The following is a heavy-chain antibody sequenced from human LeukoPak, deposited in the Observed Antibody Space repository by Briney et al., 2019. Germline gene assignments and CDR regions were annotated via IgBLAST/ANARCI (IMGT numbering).Heavy chain of an antibody. CDR1: GFTFSSYA. D-gene: IGHD2-8*01. CDR3: ARVDRVYGGLDY. V-gene: IGHV3-30*01. CDR2: ISYDGSNK. Sequence: GGSLRLSCAASGFTFSSYAMHWVRQAPGKGLEWVAVISYDGSNKYYADSVKGRFTISRDNSKNTLYLQMNSLRAEDTAVYYCARVDRVYGGLDYWGQGTLVTVSS. J-gene: IGHJ4*02.